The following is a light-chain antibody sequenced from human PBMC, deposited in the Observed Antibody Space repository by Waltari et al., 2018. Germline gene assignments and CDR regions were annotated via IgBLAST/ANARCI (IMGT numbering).Light chain of an antibody. J-gene: IGLJ2*01. CDR3: CSYAGSSTFVV. V-gene: IGLV2-23*02. CDR1: SSDVGSYTL. CDR2: EVS. Sequence: QSALTQPASVSGSPGQSITISCTGTSSDVGSYTLVSWYEQHPGKAPKFMIYEVSKRPSGVSNRFSGSKSGNTASLTISGLQAEDEADYYCCSYAGSSTFVVFGGGTKLTVL.